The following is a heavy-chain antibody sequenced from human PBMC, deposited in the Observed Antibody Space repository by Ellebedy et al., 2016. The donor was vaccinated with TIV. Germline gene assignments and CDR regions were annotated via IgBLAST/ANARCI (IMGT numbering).Heavy chain of an antibody. V-gene: IGHV4-4*02. J-gene: IGHJ4*02. CDR2: ISYNGSP. CDR3: ARDLDS. Sequence: SETLSLTCAVSGGSISSSDWWSWVRQSPGKGLEWIGEISYNGSPSYSPSLKSRATISLDKSKNHISLNLSSLSAADTAVYYCARDLDSWGQGTLVTVSS. CDR1: GGSISSSDW.